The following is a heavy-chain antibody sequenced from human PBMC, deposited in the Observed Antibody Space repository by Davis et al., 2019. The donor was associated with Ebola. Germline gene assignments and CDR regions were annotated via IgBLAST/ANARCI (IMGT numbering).Heavy chain of an antibody. CDR2: INHSGST. CDR1: GGSFSGYY. J-gene: IGHJ4*02. D-gene: IGHD5-12*01. V-gene: IGHV4-34*01. Sequence: SETLSLTCAVYGGSFSGYYWSWIRQPPGKGLEWIGEINHSGSTNYNPPLKSRVTISVDTSKNQFSLKLSSVTAADTAVYYCARTRGYSGYGLFDYWGQGTLVTVSS. CDR3: ARTRGYSGYGLFDY.